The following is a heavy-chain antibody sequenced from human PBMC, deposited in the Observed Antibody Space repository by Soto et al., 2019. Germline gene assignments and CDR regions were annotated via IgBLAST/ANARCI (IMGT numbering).Heavy chain of an antibody. V-gene: IGHV1-18*01. Sequence: GASVKVSCKASGYTFTSYGISWVRQAPGQGLEWMGWISAYNGNTNYAQKLQGRVTMTTDTSTSTAYKELRSLRSDDTAVYYCARLIPPQLIGSGNNWFDPWGQGTLVTVSS. CDR2: ISAYNGNT. J-gene: IGHJ5*02. CDR3: ARLIPPQLIGSGNNWFDP. D-gene: IGHD3-10*01. CDR1: GYTFTSYG.